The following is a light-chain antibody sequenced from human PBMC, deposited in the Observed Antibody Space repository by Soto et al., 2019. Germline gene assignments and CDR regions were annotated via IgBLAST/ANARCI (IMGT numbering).Light chain of an antibody. CDR2: DVT. CDR3: TSYVGNDIGV. V-gene: IGLV2-8*01. Sequence: QSVLTQPPSASGSPGQSVTISCTGTSSDVGAYKYVSWYQQYPGKAPKLMIYDVTKRPSGVPDRFSGSKSGNTASLTVSGLQAEDEADYYCTSYVGNDIGVFGGGTKVTVL. J-gene: IGLJ3*02. CDR1: SSDVGAYKY.